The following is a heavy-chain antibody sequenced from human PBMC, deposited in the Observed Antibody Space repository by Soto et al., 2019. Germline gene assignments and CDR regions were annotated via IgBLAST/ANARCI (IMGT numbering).Heavy chain of an antibody. J-gene: IGHJ3*02. V-gene: IGHV4-39*07. CDR1: GGSISSSSYY. CDR3: AREKAFYGSGSRADAFDI. CDR2: IYYSGST. Sequence: PSETLSLTCTVSGGSISSSSYYWGWIRQPPGKGLEWIGSIYYSGSTYYNPSLKSRVTMSVDTSKNQFSLKLSSVTAADTAVYYCAREKAFYGSGSRADAFDIWGQGTMVPVSS. D-gene: IGHD3-10*01.